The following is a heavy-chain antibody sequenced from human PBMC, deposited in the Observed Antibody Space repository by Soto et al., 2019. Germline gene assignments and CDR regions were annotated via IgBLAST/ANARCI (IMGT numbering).Heavy chain of an antibody. D-gene: IGHD1-26*01. CDR2: IYYSGST. J-gene: IGHJ4*02. CDR1: GGSISSYY. CDR3: VGSTPSYYKGAPFDY. Sequence: PSETLSLTCTVSGGSISSYYWSWIRQPPGKGLEWIGYIYYSGSTNYNPSLKSRVTISVDTSKNQLSLKLSSVTAADTAVYYCVGSTPSYYKGAPFDYWGQGTLVTVSS. V-gene: IGHV4-59*01.